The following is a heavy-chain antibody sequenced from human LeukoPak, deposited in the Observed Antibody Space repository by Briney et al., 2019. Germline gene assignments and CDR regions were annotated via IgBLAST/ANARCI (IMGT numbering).Heavy chain of an antibody. Sequence: ASVKVSCKASGYTFTSYGISWVRQAPGQGLEWMGWISAYNGNTNYAQKLQGRVTMTRDTSISTAYMELSRLRSDDTAVYYCARDGEMVVVVAVANAFDIWGQGTMVTVSS. CDR1: GYTFTSYG. V-gene: IGHV1-18*01. CDR3: ARDGEMVVVVAVANAFDI. CDR2: ISAYNGNT. D-gene: IGHD2-15*01. J-gene: IGHJ3*02.